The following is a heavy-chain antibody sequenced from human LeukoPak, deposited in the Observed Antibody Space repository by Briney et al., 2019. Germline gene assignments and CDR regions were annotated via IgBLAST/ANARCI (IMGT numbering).Heavy chain of an antibody. CDR1: GDRVSSNSAA. Sequence: SQTLSLTCAISGDRVSSNSAAWNWIRQSPSRGLEWLGRTYYRSKWYSDYAVSVKSRITINPDTSKNQFSLQLNSVTPEDTAVYYCAKSIAAAVFLTWFDPWGQGTLVTVSS. CDR3: AKSIAAAVFLTWFDP. D-gene: IGHD6-13*01. J-gene: IGHJ5*02. V-gene: IGHV6-1*01. CDR2: TYYRSKWYS.